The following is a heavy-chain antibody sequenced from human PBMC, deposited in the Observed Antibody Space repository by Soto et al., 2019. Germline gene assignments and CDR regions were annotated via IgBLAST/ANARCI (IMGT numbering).Heavy chain of an antibody. CDR1: GYTFPNYG. V-gene: IGHV1-18*01. D-gene: IGHD2-2*01. Sequence: ASVWVSCKTSGYTFPNYGITWVRQAPGQPLEWLGWISLYSDGTNYAQKCQGRGAMTTDTSRTTAYMERRSRRSDDTAVYYCARVVPGAEAWFGPWGQGTPVTVSA. CDR3: ARVVPGAEAWFGP. J-gene: IGHJ5*02. CDR2: ISLYSDGT.